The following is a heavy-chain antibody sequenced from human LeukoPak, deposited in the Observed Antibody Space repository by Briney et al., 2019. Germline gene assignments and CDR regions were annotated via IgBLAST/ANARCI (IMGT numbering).Heavy chain of an antibody. J-gene: IGHJ4*02. Sequence: GASLRLSCSASGSTFSSYAMSWVRQAPGKGLEWVSGISASGGSTDYADSVKGQFTISRDNSKNTLYLQMNSLRAEDTAVYYCAKLCSGGSCYWNYWGQGTLVTVSS. CDR1: GSTFSSYA. CDR3: AKLCSGGSCYWNY. V-gene: IGHV3-23*01. CDR2: ISASGGST. D-gene: IGHD2-15*01.